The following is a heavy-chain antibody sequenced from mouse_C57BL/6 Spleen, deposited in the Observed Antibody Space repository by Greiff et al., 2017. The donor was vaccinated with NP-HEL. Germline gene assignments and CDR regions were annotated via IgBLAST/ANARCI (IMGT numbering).Heavy chain of an antibody. V-gene: IGHV3-6*01. Sequence: EVQLQESGPGLVKPSPSLSLTCSVTGYSITSGYYWNWIRQFPGNKLEWMGYISYDGSNNYNPSLKNRISITRDTSKNQFFLKLNSVTTEDTATYYCARVGYYDYGWFDYWGQGTTLTVSS. CDR1: GYSITSGYY. J-gene: IGHJ2*01. CDR2: ISYDGSN. CDR3: ARVGYYDYGWFDY. D-gene: IGHD2-4*01.